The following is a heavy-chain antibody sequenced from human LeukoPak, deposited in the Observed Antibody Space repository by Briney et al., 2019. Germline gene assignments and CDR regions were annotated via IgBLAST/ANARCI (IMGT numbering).Heavy chain of an antibody. CDR3: AKDGHMVQGATLDY. CDR2: ISYDGSNK. D-gene: IGHD3-10*01. Sequence: GGSLRLSCAASEFTFSSYGMLWLRQAPGKGREWVAVISYDGSNKYYADSVKGRFTISRDNSKNTLYLQMNSLRAEDTAVYYCAKDGHMVQGATLDYWGQGTLVTVSS. J-gene: IGHJ4*02. CDR1: EFTFSSYG. V-gene: IGHV3-30*18.